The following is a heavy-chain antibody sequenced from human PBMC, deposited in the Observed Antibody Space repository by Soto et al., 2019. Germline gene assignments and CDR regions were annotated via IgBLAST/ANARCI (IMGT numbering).Heavy chain of an antibody. CDR3: ARGDYGDCFDP. Sequence: EVQLVESGGGLVQPGGSLRLSCAASGFILNSYSMNWVRQAPGKGLEWVSYISSSSSTIYYADSVKGRFSISRDNAKNSLFLQMSSLRDDDTAVYYCARGDYGDCFDPWGQGTLVTVSS. D-gene: IGHD4-17*01. J-gene: IGHJ5*02. CDR1: GFILNSYS. CDR2: ISSSSSTI. V-gene: IGHV3-48*02.